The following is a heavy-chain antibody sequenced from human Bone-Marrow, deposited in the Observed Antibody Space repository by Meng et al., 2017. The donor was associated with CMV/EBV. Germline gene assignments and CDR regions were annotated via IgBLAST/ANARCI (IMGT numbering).Heavy chain of an antibody. CDR3: ARGGWGTYDFWGGYPIRDYGMDV. V-gene: IGHV1-8*03. Sequence: ASVKVSCKASGYTFTSYDINWVRQATGQGLEWMGWMNPNSGNTGYAQKFQGRVTITRNTSISTAYMELSSLRSEDTAVYYCARGGWGTYDFWGGYPIRDYGMDVWGQGTTVTVSS. D-gene: IGHD3-3*01. CDR2: MNPNSGNT. J-gene: IGHJ6*02. CDR1: GYTFTSYD.